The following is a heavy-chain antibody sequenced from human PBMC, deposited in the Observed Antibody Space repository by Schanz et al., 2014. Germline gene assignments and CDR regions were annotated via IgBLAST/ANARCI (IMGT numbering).Heavy chain of an antibody. CDR1: GYNITSND. Sequence: QVHLVQSGAAVKKPGASVKVSCKASGYNITSNDVTWVRQATGQGLEGMGWMNPNSGNTGYAQKFQGRVTITADKTTITAYMDVSSLRSEDTAVYYCASSGAGYSSSWDFGYWGQGTLVTVSS. J-gene: IGHJ4*02. CDR2: MNPNSGNT. D-gene: IGHD6-13*01. CDR3: ASSGAGYSSSWDFGY. V-gene: IGHV1-8*01.